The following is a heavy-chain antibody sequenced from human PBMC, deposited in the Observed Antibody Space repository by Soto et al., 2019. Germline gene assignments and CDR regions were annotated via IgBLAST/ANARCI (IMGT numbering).Heavy chain of an antibody. CDR3: VRGCGNDPWES. CDR2: ITHLENT. V-gene: IGHV4-30-2*06. CDR1: GASISYGGYS. J-gene: IGHJ1*01. Sequence: QLRLQESGSGVVKTSESLSLTCTVFGASISYGGYSWSWIRQSPGRGLAWIGHITHLENTYFNPSFKSRFSMSIDRTKNHFSLKVSSMTAAENGRYFCVRGCGNDPWESWGQGILVTVSS. D-gene: IGHD5-12*01.